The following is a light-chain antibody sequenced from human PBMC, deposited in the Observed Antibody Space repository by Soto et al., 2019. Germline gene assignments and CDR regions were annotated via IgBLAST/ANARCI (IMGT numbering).Light chain of an antibody. CDR2: GAS. CDR1: QSVSTN. J-gene: IGKJ1*01. V-gene: IGKV3-15*01. CDR3: QQYNNWPWT. Sequence: EIVMTQSPATLSVSPGERATLSCRASQSVSTNLAWYQQKPGQAPRLLIYGASTRATGIPVSGSGSGTEFTLTISSLQPEDFAVYYCQQYNNWPWTFGQGTKVEIK.